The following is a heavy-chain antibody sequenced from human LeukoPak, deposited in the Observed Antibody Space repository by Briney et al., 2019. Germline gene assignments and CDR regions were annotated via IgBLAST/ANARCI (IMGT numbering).Heavy chain of an antibody. CDR2: FYNNGST. V-gene: IGHV4-39*06. Sequence: SETLSLTCSVSGGSISSSSYYWGWIRRPPGKGRERIGSFYNNGSTYYNPYLKSRVTITLDTSMNQFPQKLSSGPAAETAVYYGASVATKRQRKYYYYYYMDVWGKGTTVTVSS. CDR1: GGSISSSSYY. J-gene: IGHJ6*03. CDR3: ASVATKRQRKYYYYYYMDV. D-gene: IGHD1-1*01.